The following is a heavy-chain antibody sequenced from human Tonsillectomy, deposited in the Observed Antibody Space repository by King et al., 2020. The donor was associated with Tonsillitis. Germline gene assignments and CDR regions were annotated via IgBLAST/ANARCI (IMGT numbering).Heavy chain of an antibody. V-gene: IGHV4-4*02. Sequence: VQLQESGPGLVKPSGTLSLTCAVSGGSISSSNWWSWVRQPPGKGLEWLGEIYHSGSTNYNPSLKSRVTISVDKSKNQLSLKMSSVTAADTAVYYCARVGGARYYYDSRSWFAPWGQGTLVTVSS. CDR2: IYHSGST. D-gene: IGHD3-22*01. CDR3: ARVGGARYYYDSRSWFAP. CDR1: GGSISSSNW. J-gene: IGHJ5*02.